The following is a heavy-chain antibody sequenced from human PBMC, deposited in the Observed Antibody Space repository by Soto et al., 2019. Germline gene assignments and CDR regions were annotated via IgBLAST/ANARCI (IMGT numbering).Heavy chain of an antibody. CDR3: ARAHPQLSGYDYMPDY. V-gene: IGHV1-69*13. CDR2: IIPIFGTA. D-gene: IGHD5-12*01. J-gene: IGHJ4*02. Sequence: ASVKVSCKASGGTFSSYAISWVRQAPGQGLEWMGGIIPIFGTANYAQKFQGRVTITADESTSTAYMEPSSLRSEDTAVYYCARAHPQLSGYDYMPDYWGQGTLVTVSS. CDR1: GGTFSSYA.